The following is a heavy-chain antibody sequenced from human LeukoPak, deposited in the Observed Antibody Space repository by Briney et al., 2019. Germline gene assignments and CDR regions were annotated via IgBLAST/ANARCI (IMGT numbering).Heavy chain of an antibody. Sequence: PGGSLRLSCATSGFTFSSYSMNWVRQAPGKGLEWVSYISGSSSTIYYADSVKGRFTISRDNAKNSLCLQMNSLRDEDTAVYYCATDSDVGVWPDFFDYWGQGTLVTVSS. CDR3: ATDSDVGVWPDFFDY. V-gene: IGHV3-48*02. D-gene: IGHD3-3*01. CDR2: ISGSSSTI. J-gene: IGHJ4*02. CDR1: GFTFSSYS.